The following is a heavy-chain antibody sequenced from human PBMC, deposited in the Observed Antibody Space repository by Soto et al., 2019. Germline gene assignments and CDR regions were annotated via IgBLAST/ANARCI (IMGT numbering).Heavy chain of an antibody. CDR3: ARGGSLYWYFDL. CDR2: IIPIFGTA. CDR1: GGTFSSYA. Sequence: SVKVSCTASGGTFSSYAISWVRQAPGQGLEWMGGIIPIFGTANYAQKFQGRVTITRDTSASTACMELSSLRSEDTAVYYCARGGSLYWYFDLWGRGTLVTVSS. V-gene: IGHV1-69*05. J-gene: IGHJ2*01. D-gene: IGHD1-26*01.